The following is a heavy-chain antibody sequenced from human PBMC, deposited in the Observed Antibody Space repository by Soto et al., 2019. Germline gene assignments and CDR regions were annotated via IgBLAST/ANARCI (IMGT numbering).Heavy chain of an antibody. J-gene: IGHJ4*02. CDR3: ARSRGSSKPYYFDY. V-gene: IGHV4-31*03. CDR2: VFYTGIT. Sequence: PSETLSLTCTVSGGSISSAGMYWSWIRQHPGRGLEWIGYVFYTGITYYNPSLKSRVTISVDTSKNQFSLKLSSVTAADTAMYYCARSRGSSKPYYFDYWGQGTLVTVSS. D-gene: IGHD1-26*01. CDR1: GGSISSAGMY.